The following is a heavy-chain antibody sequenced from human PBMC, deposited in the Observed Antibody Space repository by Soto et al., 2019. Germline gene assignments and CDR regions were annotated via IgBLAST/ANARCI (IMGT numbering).Heavy chain of an antibody. CDR3: ATPGGPDTGGYYYFDF. CDR1: GYTFTGYY. V-gene: IGHV1-2*02. Sequence: WASVKVSCKASGYTFTGYYIHWVRQAPGQGLEWMGWINPKSGGTNYAQKFQGRVTMTRDTSITTAYMELTNLRSDDTAVYYCATPGGPDTGGYYYFDFWGQGTLVTVSS. CDR2: INPKSGGT. D-gene: IGHD3-22*01. J-gene: IGHJ4*02.